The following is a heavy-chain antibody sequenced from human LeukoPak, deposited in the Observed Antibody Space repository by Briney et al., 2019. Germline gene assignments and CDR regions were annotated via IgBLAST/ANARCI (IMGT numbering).Heavy chain of an antibody. J-gene: IGHJ4*02. CDR2: ISPGGGTT. CDR3: AKDVNSSGYYLGFDY. Sequence: GGSLRLSCAVSGFAFGSEAMSWVRQSPARGLEWVASISPGGGTTYYADYVKGRFTISRDNSKNSLFVQMNSLRAEDTALYYCAKDVNSSGYYLGFDYWGQGTLVTVSS. D-gene: IGHD3-22*01. CDR1: GFAFGSEA. V-gene: IGHV3-23*01.